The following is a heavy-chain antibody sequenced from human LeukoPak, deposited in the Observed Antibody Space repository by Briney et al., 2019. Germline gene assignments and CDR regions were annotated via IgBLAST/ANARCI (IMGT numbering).Heavy chain of an antibody. CDR1: GGSISSSSYY. J-gene: IGHJ6*03. Sequence: SETLSLTCTVSGGSISSSSYYWGWIRQPPGKGLEWIGSIYYSGSTYYNPSLKSRVTMSIDTSNNQLSLKLSSVTAADTAVYYCARVTTSSLYYYYMDVWGKGTTVTVSS. CDR2: IYYSGST. D-gene: IGHD1-14*01. CDR3: ARVTTSSLYYYYMDV. V-gene: IGHV4-39*07.